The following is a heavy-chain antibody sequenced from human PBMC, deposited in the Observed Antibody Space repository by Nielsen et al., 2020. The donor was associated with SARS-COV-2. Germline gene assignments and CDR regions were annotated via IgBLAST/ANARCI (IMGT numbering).Heavy chain of an antibody. CDR3: ARGGKLRFLEWSDYYYYGMDA. CDR2: INHSGST. D-gene: IGHD3-3*01. J-gene: IGHJ6*02. V-gene: IGHV4-34*01. Sequence: RQAPGKGLEWIGEINHSGSTNYNPSLKSRVTISVDTSKNQFSLKLSSVTAADTAVYYCARGGKLRFLEWSDYYYYGMDAWGQGTTVTVSS.